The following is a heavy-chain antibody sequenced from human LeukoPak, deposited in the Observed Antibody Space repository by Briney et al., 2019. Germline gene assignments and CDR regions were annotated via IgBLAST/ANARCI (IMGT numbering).Heavy chain of an antibody. J-gene: IGHJ5*02. D-gene: IGHD1-14*01. V-gene: IGHV1-69*13. Sequence: SVKVSCKASGGTFSSYAISWVRQAPGQGLEWMGGIIPIFGTANYAQKFQGRVTITADESTSTAYMELSGLRSEDTAVYYCARMPGITRQHWFDPWGQGTLVTVSS. CDR2: IIPIFGTA. CDR1: GGTFSSYA. CDR3: ARMPGITRQHWFDP.